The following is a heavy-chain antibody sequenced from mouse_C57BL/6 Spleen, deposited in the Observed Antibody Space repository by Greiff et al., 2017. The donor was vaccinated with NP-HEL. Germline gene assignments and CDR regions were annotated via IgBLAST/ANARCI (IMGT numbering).Heavy chain of an antibody. V-gene: IGHV10-3*01. CDR3: VRDHYSNYGWYFDV. CDR2: IRSKSSNYAT. Sequence: EVMLVESGGGLVQPKGSLKLSCAASGFTFNTYAMHWVRQAPGKGLEWVARIRSKSSNYATYYADSVKDRFTISRDDSQSMLYLQMNNLKTEDTAMYYCVRDHYSNYGWYFDVWGTGTTVTVSS. CDR1: GFTFNTYA. J-gene: IGHJ1*03. D-gene: IGHD2-5*01.